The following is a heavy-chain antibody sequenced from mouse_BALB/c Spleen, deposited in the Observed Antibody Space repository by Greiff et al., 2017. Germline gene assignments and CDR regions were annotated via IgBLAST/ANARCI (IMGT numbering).Heavy chain of an antibody. CDR2: IYPGDGDT. CDR3: ARYYGSSYYAMDY. Sequence: VQLQQSGAELVRPGSSVKISCMASGYAFSSYWMNWVKQRPGQGLEWIGQIYPGDGDTNYNGKFKGKATLTADKSSSTAYMQLSSLTSEDSAVYFCARYYGSSYYAMDYWGQGTSVTVSS. J-gene: IGHJ4*01. V-gene: IGHV1-80*01. D-gene: IGHD1-1*01. CDR1: GYAFSSYW.